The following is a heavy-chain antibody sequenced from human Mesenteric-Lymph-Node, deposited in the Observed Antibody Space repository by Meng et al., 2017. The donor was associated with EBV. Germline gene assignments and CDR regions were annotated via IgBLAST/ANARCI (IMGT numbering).Heavy chain of an antibody. CDR1: GGSFSDYY. CDR3: ARGYMSDNRFDP. CDR2: ISHNGIA. D-gene: IGHD1-1*01. Sequence: HVALKPGGAALFKRSETRSPTSAVSGGSFSDYYWTGIRQSPETGLVWIREISHNGIADYNTSLKSRVTISIDTSKNQLSLRLTAVTAADTAVYHCARGYMSDNRFDPWGHGTLVTVSS. V-gene: IGHV4-34*02. J-gene: IGHJ5*02.